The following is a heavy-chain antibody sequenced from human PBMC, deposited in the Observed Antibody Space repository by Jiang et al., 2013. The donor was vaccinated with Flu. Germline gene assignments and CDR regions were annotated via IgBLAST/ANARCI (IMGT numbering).Heavy chain of an antibody. Sequence: GSGLVKPSETLSLTCTVSGGSISSYYWTWIRQPPGKGLEWIGYIYYSGTTSYNPSLNSRVTMSLDTSKNHFSLKLTSVTAADTAVYYCARDSSTWPKTFDFWGQGTQVTVSS. CDR3: ARDSSTWPKTFDF. CDR2: IYYSGTT. D-gene: IGHD6-13*01. J-gene: IGHJ4*02. CDR1: GGSISSYY. V-gene: IGHV4-59*01.